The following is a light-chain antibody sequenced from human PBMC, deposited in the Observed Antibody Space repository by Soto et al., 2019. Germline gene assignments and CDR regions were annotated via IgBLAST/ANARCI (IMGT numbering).Light chain of an antibody. CDR2: DAS. CDR3: QQRSNWPPVIT. J-gene: IGKJ5*01. Sequence: EIVLTQSPATLFLSPGERATLSCRASQSVSSYLAWYQQKPGQAPRLLIYDASNRATGIPARFSGSGSGTDFTLTISRLEPEDFAVYYCQQRSNWPPVITFGQGTRLEIK. CDR1: QSVSSY. V-gene: IGKV3-11*01.